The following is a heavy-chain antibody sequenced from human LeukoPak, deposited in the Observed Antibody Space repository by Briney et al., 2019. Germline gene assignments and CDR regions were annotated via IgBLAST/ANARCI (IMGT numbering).Heavy chain of an antibody. CDR1: GYTFTGYY. V-gene: IGHV1-2*06. J-gene: IGHJ4*02. CDR3: ARVPSYDSSGYYLN. Sequence: ASVKVSCKASGYTFTGYYMHWVRQAPGQGLEWMGRINPNSGGTNYAQKFQGRVTMTRDTSISTTYMELNRLRSDDTALYYCARVPSYDSSGYYLNWGQGTLVTVSS. D-gene: IGHD3-22*01. CDR2: INPNSGGT.